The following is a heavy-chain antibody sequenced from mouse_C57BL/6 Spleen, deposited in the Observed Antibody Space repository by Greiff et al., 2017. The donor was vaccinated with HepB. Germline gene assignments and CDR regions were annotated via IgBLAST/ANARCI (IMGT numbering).Heavy chain of an antibody. J-gene: IGHJ1*03. V-gene: IGHV1-76*01. D-gene: IGHD2-5*01. CDR1: GYTFTDYY. CDR3: ARGDSNYWYFDV. CDR2: IYPGSGNT. Sequence: VKLVESGAELVRPGASVKLSCKASGYTFTDYYINWVKQRPGQGLEWIARIYPGSGNTYYNEKFKGKATLTAEKSSSTAYMQLSSLTSEDSAVYFCARGDSNYWYFDVWGTGTTVTVSS.